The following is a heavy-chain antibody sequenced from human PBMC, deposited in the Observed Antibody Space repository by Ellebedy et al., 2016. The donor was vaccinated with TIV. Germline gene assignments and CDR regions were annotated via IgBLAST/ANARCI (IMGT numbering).Heavy chain of an antibody. CDR1: GGSISSYY. D-gene: IGHD3-10*01. CDR3: ARHSPDYDGSGSYYDTYFDY. V-gene: IGHV4-59*08. J-gene: IGHJ4*02. CDR2: IYYNGST. Sequence: MPSETLSLTCTVSGGSISSYYWSWIRQPPGKGLEWIGYIYYNGSTNYNPSLKSRVTISVDTSKNQFSLKLSSVTAADTAVYYCARHSPDYDGSGSYYDTYFDYWGQGTLVTVSS.